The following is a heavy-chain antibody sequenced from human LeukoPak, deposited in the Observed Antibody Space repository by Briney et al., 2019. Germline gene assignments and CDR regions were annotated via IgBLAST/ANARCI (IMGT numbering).Heavy chain of an antibody. D-gene: IGHD1-26*01. J-gene: IGHJ4*02. Sequence: SETLSLTCAVYGGSFSGYYWSWIRQPPGKGLEWIGEINHSGSTNYNPSLKSRVTMSVDTSKNQFSLKLSSVTAADTAVYYCARAGSYSVFDYWGQGTLVTVSS. V-gene: IGHV4-34*01. CDR1: GGSFSGYY. CDR3: ARAGSYSVFDY. CDR2: INHSGST.